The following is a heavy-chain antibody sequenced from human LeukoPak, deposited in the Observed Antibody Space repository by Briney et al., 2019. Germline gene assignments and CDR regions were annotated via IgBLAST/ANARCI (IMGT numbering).Heavy chain of an antibody. V-gene: IGHV3-23*01. Sequence: QPGGSLRLSCAASGFTFSSYDMSWVRQAPGKGLEWVSGIRNYGGSTYYADSVKGRFTISRDNSKNTLYLQMNSLRAEDTAVYYCAKDQGQAVVPRRFDYWGQGTLVTVSS. CDR2: IRNYGGST. CDR3: AKDQGQAVVPRRFDY. D-gene: IGHD4-23*01. J-gene: IGHJ4*02. CDR1: GFTFSSYD.